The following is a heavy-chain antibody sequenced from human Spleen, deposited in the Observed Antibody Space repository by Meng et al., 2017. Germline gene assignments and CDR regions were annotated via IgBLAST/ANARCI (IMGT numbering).Heavy chain of an antibody. CDR2: INPNSGGT. J-gene: IGHJ4*02. V-gene: IGHV1-2*02. D-gene: IGHD3-22*01. CDR1: GYTFTSYY. CDR3: ARDCYYYESGGYYCTGDAEFDS. Sequence: ASVKVSCKASGYTFTSYYMHWVRQAPGQGLEWMGWINPNSGGTNYAQKFQGRVTMTRDTSISTAYMELSRLRSDDTAVYYCARDCYYYESGGYYCTGDAEFDSWGQGTLVTVSS.